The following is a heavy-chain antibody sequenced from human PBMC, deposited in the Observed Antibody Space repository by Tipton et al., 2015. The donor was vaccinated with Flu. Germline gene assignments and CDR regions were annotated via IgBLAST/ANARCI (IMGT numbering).Heavy chain of an antibody. Sequence: QLVQSGGGLVQPGGSLRLSCAASGFTFSDYWMAWVRQAPGKGLEWVSLVYTGISSYYADSVRGRFTISRDTSKNTVYLQMDSLTTEDTAVYYCARLGGSDNWPNYFDYWGQGTLVTVSS. J-gene: IGHJ4*02. CDR1: GFTFSDYW. D-gene: IGHD1-1*01. V-gene: IGHV3-66*02. CDR3: ARLGGSDNWPNYFDY. CDR2: VYTGISS.